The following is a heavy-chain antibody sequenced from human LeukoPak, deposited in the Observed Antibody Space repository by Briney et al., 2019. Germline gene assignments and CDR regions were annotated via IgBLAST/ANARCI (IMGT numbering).Heavy chain of an antibody. J-gene: IGHJ4*02. Sequence: PSQTLSLTCTVSGGSISSGDYYWSWIRQPPGKGLEWIGTAYYSGSTYYSPSLRSRVSISVDTSKNQFSLRLASVTAADTAVYYCARLDCASVMCSFDYWGQGTLVTVSS. CDR1: GGSISSGDYY. D-gene: IGHD5/OR15-5a*01. V-gene: IGHV4-39*01. CDR3: ARLDCASVMCSFDY. CDR2: AYYSGST.